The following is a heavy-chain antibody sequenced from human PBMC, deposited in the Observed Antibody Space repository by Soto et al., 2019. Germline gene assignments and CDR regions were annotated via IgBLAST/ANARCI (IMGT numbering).Heavy chain of an antibody. V-gene: IGHV3-23*01. CDR1: GFTFSSYA. CDR3: AKVPHIVVVTAIGY. D-gene: IGHD2-21*02. J-gene: IGHJ4*02. CDR2: ISGSGGST. Sequence: PVGSLRLSCAASGFTFSSYAMSWVRQAPGKGLEWVSAISGSGGSTYYADSVKGRFTISRDNSKNTLYLQMNSLRAEDTAVYYCAKVPHIVVVTAIGYWGQGTLVTVSS.